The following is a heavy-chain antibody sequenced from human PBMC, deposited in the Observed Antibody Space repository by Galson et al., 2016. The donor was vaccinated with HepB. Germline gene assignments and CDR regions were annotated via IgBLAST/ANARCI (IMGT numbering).Heavy chain of an antibody. CDR2: ISSDGLTT. Sequence: SLRLSCAASGFTFSRYWMHWVRQAPGMGLVWVSRISSDGLTTTCADTVKGRFTISRDNGRNTLYLQMNSLRAEDTGVYYCARDQTRRGPTTFDNWGQGTLVTVSS. CDR1: GFTFSRYW. D-gene: IGHD1-26*01. CDR3: ARDQTRRGPTTFDN. V-gene: IGHV3-74*03. J-gene: IGHJ4*02.